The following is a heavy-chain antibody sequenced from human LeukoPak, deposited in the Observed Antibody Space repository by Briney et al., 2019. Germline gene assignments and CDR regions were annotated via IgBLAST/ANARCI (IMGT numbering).Heavy chain of an antibody. J-gene: IGHJ3*02. D-gene: IGHD3-22*01. Sequence: RASVKVSCKASGYTFTSYYMHWVRQAPGQGLEWMGWINPNSGGTNYAQKFQGRVTMTRDTSISTAYMELSRLRSDDTAVYYCARDTGASTWGTYYYDSSGYTDAFDIWGQGTMVTVSS. CDR2: INPNSGGT. CDR3: ARDTGASTWGTYYYDSSGYTDAFDI. CDR1: GYTFTSYY. V-gene: IGHV1-2*02.